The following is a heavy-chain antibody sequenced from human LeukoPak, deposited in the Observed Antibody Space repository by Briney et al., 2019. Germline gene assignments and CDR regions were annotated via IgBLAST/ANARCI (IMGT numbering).Heavy chain of an antibody. CDR3: ARDSGTIFGPTSVDF. J-gene: IGHJ4*02. CDR2: ISSSSSNI. Sequence: GGSLRLSCATSGFTFSRYTMNWVRQAPGKGLEWVSSISSSSSNIYYADSVKGRFAISRDNAKTPLYLQMNSLRAEDTAVYYCARDSGTIFGPTSVDFWGQGTLVTVSS. D-gene: IGHD3-3*01. CDR1: GFTFSRYT. V-gene: IGHV3-21*01.